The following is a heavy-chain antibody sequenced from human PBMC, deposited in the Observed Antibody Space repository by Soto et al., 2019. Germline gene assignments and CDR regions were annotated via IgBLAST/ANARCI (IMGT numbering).Heavy chain of an antibody. CDR3: AGYGSGSYGVVDY. V-gene: IGHV4-39*01. J-gene: IGHJ4*02. CDR2: IYYSGST. Sequence: QLQLQESGPGLVKPSETLSLTCTVSGGSISSSSYYWGWIRQPPGKGLEWIGSIYYSGSTYYNPSLKSRVTISVDTSKNQFSLKLSSVTAADTAVYYCAGYGSGSYGVVDYWGQGTLVTVSS. CDR1: GGSISSSSYY. D-gene: IGHD3-10*01.